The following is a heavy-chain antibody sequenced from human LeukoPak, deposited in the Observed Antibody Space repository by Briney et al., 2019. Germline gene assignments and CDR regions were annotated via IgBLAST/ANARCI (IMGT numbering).Heavy chain of an antibody. Sequence: GGSLRLSCAATGFTFSSYGMHWVRQAPGKGLEWVAVIWYDGSNKYYADSVKGRFTISRDNSKNTLYLQMNSLRAEDTAVYYCARGSRRIAVIPQGYWGQGTLVTVSS. D-gene: IGHD6-19*01. CDR1: GFTFSSYG. J-gene: IGHJ4*02. CDR3: ARGSRRIAVIPQGY. CDR2: IWYDGSNK. V-gene: IGHV3-33*08.